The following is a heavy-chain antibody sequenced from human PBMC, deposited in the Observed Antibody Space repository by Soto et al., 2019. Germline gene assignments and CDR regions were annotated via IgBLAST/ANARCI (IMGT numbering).Heavy chain of an antibody. CDR1: GFTFSSYA. D-gene: IGHD2-15*01. J-gene: IGHJ6*02. CDR3: AKDSGDIVVVVAATLPGGMDV. CDR2: ISGSGGST. V-gene: IGHV3-23*01. Sequence: GGSLRLSCAASGFTFSSYAMSWVRQAPGKGLEWVSAISGSGGSTYYADSVKGRFTISRDNSKNTLYLQMNSLRAEDTAVYYCAKDSGDIVVVVAATLPGGMDVWGQGTTVTVSS.